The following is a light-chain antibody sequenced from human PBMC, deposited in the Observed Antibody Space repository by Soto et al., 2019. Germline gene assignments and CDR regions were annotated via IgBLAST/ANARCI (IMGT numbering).Light chain of an antibody. CDR1: QSVSFN. CDR2: NGS. V-gene: IGKV3-15*01. J-gene: IGKJ4*01. CDR3: HQHNNWPST. Sequence: IVMTQSPATLSVSPGERVTLSCRASQSVSFNLVWYQHKPGQPPSLLMYNGSNRAAGISARFTGSGSGTDFTLIIDNQQSEDFAFYYCHQHNNWPSTFGGGTKVE.